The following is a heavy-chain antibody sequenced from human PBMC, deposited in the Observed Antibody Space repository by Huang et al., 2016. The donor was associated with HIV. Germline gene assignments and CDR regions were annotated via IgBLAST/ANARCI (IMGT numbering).Heavy chain of an antibody. D-gene: IGHD2-8*01. CDR2: IRVDGNKK. Sequence: QVRLVESGGGVVQPGGSLTRSCEASGFTFSTFGMHWVRQATGKGLEWVAHIRVDGNKKVYEESLKGRFTIFRENSKNTVYLEMNSLTGEDTAMYFCAKGGAGYHNGPEYWGQGTQVIVS. V-gene: IGHV3-30*02. J-gene: IGHJ4*02. CDR3: AKGGAGYHNGPEY. CDR1: GFTFSTFG.